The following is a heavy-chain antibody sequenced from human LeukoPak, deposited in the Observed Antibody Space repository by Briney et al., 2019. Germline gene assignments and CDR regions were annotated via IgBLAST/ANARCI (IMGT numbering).Heavy chain of an antibody. Sequence: GGSVRLSCAASGFTFDDYAMHWVRQAPGKGLEWVSGISWNSGSIDYADSVKGRFIISRDNAKNSLYLQMGSLSTEDTAFYYCAKEMDLSRYCSSTSCHPFDFWGQGTLVTVSS. J-gene: IGHJ4*02. CDR1: GFTFDDYA. CDR2: ISWNSGSI. D-gene: IGHD2-2*01. CDR3: AKEMDLSRYCSSTSCHPFDF. V-gene: IGHV3-9*01.